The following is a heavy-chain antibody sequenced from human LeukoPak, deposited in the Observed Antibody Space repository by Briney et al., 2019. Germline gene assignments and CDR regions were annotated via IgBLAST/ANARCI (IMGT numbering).Heavy chain of an antibody. J-gene: IGHJ6*02. CDR1: GFTFSDYY. Sequence: PGGSLRLSCAASGFTFSDYYMSWIRQAPGKGLEWVSYTSSSGSTIYYADSVKGRFTISRDHSKNTLFLQMNSLRAEDAAVYYCARVDILTGYPYYYYGMDVWGQGTTVTVSS. CDR2: TSSSGSTI. D-gene: IGHD3-9*01. CDR3: ARVDILTGYPYYYYGMDV. V-gene: IGHV3-11*01.